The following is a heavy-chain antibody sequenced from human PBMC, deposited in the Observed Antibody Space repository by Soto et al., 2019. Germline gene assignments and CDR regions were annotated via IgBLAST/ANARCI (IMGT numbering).Heavy chain of an antibody. CDR2: IKSNSVGGTA. Sequence: GGSLRLSCAASGLTFINAWMNWVRQAPGKGPEWVGRIKSNSVGGTADYAAPVKGRFIISRDDSKNTLFLQLNSLQTEDTALYYCSTNWGYRGSPPGPAAGGRGTLVTVSS. CDR3: STNWGYRGSPPGPAA. V-gene: IGHV3-15*07. CDR1: GLTFINAW. D-gene: IGHD1-26*01. J-gene: IGHJ4*02.